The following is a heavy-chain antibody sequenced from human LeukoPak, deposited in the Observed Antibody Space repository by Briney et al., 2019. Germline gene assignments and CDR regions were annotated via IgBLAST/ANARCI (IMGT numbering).Heavy chain of an antibody. CDR1: GGSFSGYY. V-gene: IGHV4-34*01. D-gene: IGHD3-22*01. CDR2: INHSGST. J-gene: IGHJ4*02. Sequence: SETLSLTCAVYGGSFSGYYWSWIRQPPGKGLEWIGEINHSGSTNYNPSLKSRVTISVDTSKNEFSLKLSSVTAADTAVYYCARVHYDSSGYYQRPYFDYWGQGTLVTVSS. CDR3: ARVHYDSSGYYQRPYFDY.